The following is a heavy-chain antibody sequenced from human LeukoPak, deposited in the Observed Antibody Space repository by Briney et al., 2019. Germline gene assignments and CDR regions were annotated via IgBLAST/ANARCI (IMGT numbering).Heavy chain of an antibody. Sequence: GGSLRLSCADSGLTISNNWMSWVRQSPGKGLEYVSGINSNGGSTHYANSVKGRFTISRDNSKHTLYLQMGSLRTEDMAVYYCVRDRGGGNWLDYWGRGTLVTVSS. CDR3: VRDRGGGNWLDY. D-gene: IGHD1-20*01. V-gene: IGHV3-64*01. CDR1: GLTISNNW. CDR2: INSNGGST. J-gene: IGHJ4*02.